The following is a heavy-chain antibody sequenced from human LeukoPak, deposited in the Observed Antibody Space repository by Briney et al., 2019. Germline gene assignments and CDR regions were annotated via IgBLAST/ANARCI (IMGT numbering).Heavy chain of an antibody. CDR2: ISGSSSTT. Sequence: GGSLRLSCAASGFTFSNYWMSWVRQAPGKGLEWVSYISGSSSTTYYADSVKGRFTISRDNAKNSLYLQMNSLRDDDTASYYCARNVNSLLWSLSFDYWGQGTLVTVSS. CDR3: ARNVNSLLWSLSFDY. V-gene: IGHV3-48*02. D-gene: IGHD4-23*01. CDR1: GFTFSNYW. J-gene: IGHJ4*02.